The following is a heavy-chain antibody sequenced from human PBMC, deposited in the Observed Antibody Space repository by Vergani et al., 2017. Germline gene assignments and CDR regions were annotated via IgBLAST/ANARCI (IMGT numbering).Heavy chain of an antibody. J-gene: IGHJ6*02. D-gene: IGHD6-19*01. CDR1: GGSFSGYY. Sequence: VQLQQWGAGLLKPSETLSLTCAVYGGSFSGYYWSWIRQPAGKGLEWIGRIYTSGSTNYNPSLKSRVTMSVDTSKNQFSLKLSSVTAADTAVYYCARDHGIAVAAGTYYYYGMDVWGQGTTVTVSS. V-gene: IGHV4-59*10. CDR3: ARDHGIAVAAGTYYYYGMDV. CDR2: IYTSGST.